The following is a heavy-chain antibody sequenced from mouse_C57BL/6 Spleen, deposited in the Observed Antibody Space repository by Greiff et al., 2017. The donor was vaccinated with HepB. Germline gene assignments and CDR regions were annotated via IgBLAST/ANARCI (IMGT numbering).Heavy chain of an antibody. CDR3: ARRIDYYGNAMDY. V-gene: IGHV1-82*01. CDR2: IYPGDGDT. Sequence: QVQLQQSGPELVKPGASVKISCKASGYAFSSSWMNWVKQRPGKGLEWIGRIYPGDGDTNYNGKFKGKATLTADKSSSTAYMQLSSLTSEDSAVYFCARRIDYYGNAMDYWGQGTSVTVSS. CDR1: GYAFSSSW. J-gene: IGHJ4*01. D-gene: IGHD1-1*01.